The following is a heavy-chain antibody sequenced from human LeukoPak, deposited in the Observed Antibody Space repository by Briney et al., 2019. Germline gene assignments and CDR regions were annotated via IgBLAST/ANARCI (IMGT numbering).Heavy chain of an antibody. CDR2: ISSSSSYI. CDR1: GFTFSSYS. CDR3: ARDKHGSGSYFLQNFDY. J-gene: IGHJ4*02. Sequence: PGRSLRLSCAASGFTFSSYSMNWVRQAPGKGLEWVSSISSSSSYIYYADSVKGRFTISRDNAKNSLYLQMNSLRAEDTAVYYCARDKHGSGSYFLQNFDYWGQGTLVTVSS. D-gene: IGHD3-10*01. V-gene: IGHV3-21*01.